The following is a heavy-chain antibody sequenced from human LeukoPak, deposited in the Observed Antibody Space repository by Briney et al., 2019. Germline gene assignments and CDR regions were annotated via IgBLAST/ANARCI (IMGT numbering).Heavy chain of an antibody. CDR2: IKQDGSEK. D-gene: IGHD3-22*01. CDR3: AKGVSGYYFADDAFDI. Sequence: PGGSLRLSCAASGFTFSSYWMSWVRQAPGKGLEWVANIKQDGSEKYYVDSVKGRFTISRDNAKNSLYLQMNSLRAEDTAVYYCAKGVSGYYFADDAFDIWGQGTVVTVSS. CDR1: GFTFSSYW. V-gene: IGHV3-7*03. J-gene: IGHJ3*02.